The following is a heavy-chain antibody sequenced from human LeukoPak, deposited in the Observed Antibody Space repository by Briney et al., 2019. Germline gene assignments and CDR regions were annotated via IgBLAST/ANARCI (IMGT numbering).Heavy chain of an antibody. CDR1: GYTFTSYD. D-gene: IGHD6-13*01. J-gene: IGHJ5*02. Sequence: ASVKVSCKASGYTFTSYDINWVRQATGQGLEWMGWMNPNSGNTVYAQKYQGRVNMTRNTSISTAFMELSSLRSEDTAVYYCARAPPRRVKRYQNWFDPWGQGTLVTVSS. CDR3: ARAPPRRVKRYQNWFDP. V-gene: IGHV1-8*01. CDR2: MNPNSGNT.